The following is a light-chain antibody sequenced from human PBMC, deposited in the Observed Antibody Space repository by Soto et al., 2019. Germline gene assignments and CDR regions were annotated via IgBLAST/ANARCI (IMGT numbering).Light chain of an antibody. CDR2: DAS. CDR3: QHRMNWPLT. V-gene: IGKV3-11*01. CDR1: QSVNRY. Sequence: EIVLTQSPATLSLSPGERATLSCWASQSVNRYLVWYQQKPGQAPRILIYDASNRDTGIPARFSGSGSETDFTLTISSLEPEDISVYYCQHRMNWPLTFGQGTRLEIK. J-gene: IGKJ5*01.